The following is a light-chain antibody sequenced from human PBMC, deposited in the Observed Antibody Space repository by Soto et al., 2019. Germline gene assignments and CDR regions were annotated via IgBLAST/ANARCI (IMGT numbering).Light chain of an antibody. CDR2: EVH. Sequence: QLVLTQPASVSGSPGQSITISCAGTTSDVAYYDLVSWYQQHPGRAPKLLIYEVHKRPSGISVRFSGSKSGATASLTISGLLPEDEAVYFCCTYAGHVPKFGGGTKLTVL. CDR1: TSDVAYYDL. V-gene: IGLV2-23*02. J-gene: IGLJ2*01. CDR3: CTYAGHVPK.